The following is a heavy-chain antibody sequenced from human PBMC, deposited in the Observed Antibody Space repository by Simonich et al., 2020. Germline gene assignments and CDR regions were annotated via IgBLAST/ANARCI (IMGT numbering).Heavy chain of an antibody. V-gene: IGHV4-59*05. CDR1: GGSISSYY. CDR2: IYHSGNT. J-gene: IGHJ3*02. CDR3: ARRGYCSSTSCYDAFDI. D-gene: IGHD2-2*01. Sequence: QVQLQESGPGLVKPSETLSLTCTVSGGSISSYYWSWIRQPPGKGLEWIGSIYHSGNTYYNQTLKSRVTISVDTSKNQFSLKLSSVTAADTAVYYCARRGYCSSTSCYDAFDIWGQGTMVTVSS.